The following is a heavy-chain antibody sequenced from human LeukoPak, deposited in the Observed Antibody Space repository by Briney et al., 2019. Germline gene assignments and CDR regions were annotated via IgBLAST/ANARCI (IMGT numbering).Heavy chain of an antibody. V-gene: IGHV1-2*02. Sequence: GASVNISCKTSGYTFTGYYMHWVRQAPGQGLEWMGWINPDSGGTNYAQKFQGRVTMTRDTSISTAYMELSRLTSDDTAVYYCARVTYSSSGECHDYWGQGTPITVSS. CDR3: ARVTYSSSGECHDY. D-gene: IGHD6-13*01. CDR2: INPDSGGT. CDR1: GYTFTGYY. J-gene: IGHJ4*02.